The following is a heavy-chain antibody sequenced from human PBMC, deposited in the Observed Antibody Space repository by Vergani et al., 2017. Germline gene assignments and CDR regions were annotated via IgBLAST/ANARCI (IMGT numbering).Heavy chain of an antibody. J-gene: IGHJ4*02. V-gene: IGHV4-59*01. Sequence: QVQLQESGPGLVKPSETLALTRTVSGGYISRYYWSWIRQPPGKGLEWIGYIYYSGSPNYNPTLKSRVTISVDTSKNQFSLKLSSVTAADTAVYYCARVRDIVLMVYAIPGIFDYWGQGTLVTVSS. CDR2: IYYSGSP. D-gene: IGHD2-8*01. CDR3: ARVRDIVLMVYAIPGIFDY. CDR1: GGYISRYY.